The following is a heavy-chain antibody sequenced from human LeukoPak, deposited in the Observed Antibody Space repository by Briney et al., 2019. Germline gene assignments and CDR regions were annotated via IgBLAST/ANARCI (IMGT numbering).Heavy chain of an antibody. Sequence: SVTVSCKASGCTFSSYAISWVRQAPAQGLEWMGRIIPIFGIANYAQKFQGRVTITVDKSTNTAYMELSSLRSEDTAVYYCARTHDYGGNSGGYFVYWGQGTLVTVSS. D-gene: IGHD4-23*01. V-gene: IGHV1-69*04. CDR3: ARTHDYGGNSGGYFVY. CDR2: IIPIFGIA. CDR1: GCTFSSYA. J-gene: IGHJ4*02.